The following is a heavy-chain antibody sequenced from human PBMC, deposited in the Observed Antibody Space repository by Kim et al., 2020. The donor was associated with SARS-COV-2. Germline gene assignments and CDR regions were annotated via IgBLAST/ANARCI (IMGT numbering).Heavy chain of an antibody. J-gene: IGHJ6*02. CDR2: ISSSSSTI. CDR1: GFTFSSYS. D-gene: IGHD3-10*01. V-gene: IGHV3-48*02. CDR3: ARPWASFLWFGESRSYGMDV. Sequence: GGSLRLSCAASGFTFSSYSMNWVRQAPGKGLEWVSYISSSSSTIYYADSVKGRFTISRDNAKNSLYLQMNSLRDEDTAVYYCARPWASFLWFGESRSYGMDVWGQGTTVTVSS.